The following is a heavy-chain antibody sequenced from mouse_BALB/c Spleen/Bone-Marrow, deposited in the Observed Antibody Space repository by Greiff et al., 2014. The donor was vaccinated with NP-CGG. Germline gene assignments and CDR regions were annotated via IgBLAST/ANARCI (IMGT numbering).Heavy chain of an antibody. V-gene: IGHV1-69*02. CDR3: TRGLGAMDY. CDR2: IYPSDSYT. Sequence: QVQLKESGAELVRPGASVKLSCKASGYTFTSYWINWVKQRPGQGLEWIGNIYPSDSYTNYNQKFKDKATLTVDKSSSTAYMQLSSPTSEDSAVYYCTRGLGAMDYWGQGTSATVSS. D-gene: IGHD3-3*01. CDR1: GYTFTSYW. J-gene: IGHJ4*01.